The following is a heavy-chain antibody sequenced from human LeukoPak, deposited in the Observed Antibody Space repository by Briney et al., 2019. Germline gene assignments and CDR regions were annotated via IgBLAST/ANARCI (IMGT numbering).Heavy chain of an antibody. V-gene: IGHV4-59*01. D-gene: IGHD4-17*01. CDR1: GGSISSYY. CDR2: IYYSGST. CDR3: ARERGYGDYFRGVDAFDI. Sequence: SETLSLTCTVSGGSISSYYWSWVRQPPGKGLEWIGYIYYSGSTNYNPSLTSRVTISVDTSKNQFSLKLSSVTAADTAVYYCARERGYGDYFRGVDAFDIWGQGTMVTVSS. J-gene: IGHJ3*02.